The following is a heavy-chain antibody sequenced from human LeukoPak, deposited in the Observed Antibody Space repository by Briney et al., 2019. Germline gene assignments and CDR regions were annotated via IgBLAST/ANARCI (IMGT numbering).Heavy chain of an antibody. D-gene: IGHD6-13*01. Sequence: GESLKISCQGSGYSFTNYWIGWVRQMPGRGLEWIGNIYPGDSDTKYHPSLEGQVTISADRSINTAYLQWSGLKAADTGIYFCARGASGYSGNRYPVPFDFWGQGTLVTVSS. V-gene: IGHV5-51*01. J-gene: IGHJ4*02. CDR3: ARGASGYSGNRYPVPFDF. CDR2: IYPGDSDT. CDR1: GYSFTNYW.